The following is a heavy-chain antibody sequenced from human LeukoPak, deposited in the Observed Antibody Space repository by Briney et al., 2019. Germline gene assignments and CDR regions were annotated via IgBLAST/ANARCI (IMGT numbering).Heavy chain of an antibody. CDR2: INPSGGST. CDR3: ARDDQGYSGYEDLGVMDV. D-gene: IGHD5-12*01. V-gene: IGHV1-46*01. J-gene: IGHJ6*04. CDR1: GYTFTSYY. Sequence: ASVKVSCKASGYTFTSYYMHWVRQAPGQGLEWMGIINPSGGSTSYAQKFQGRVTMTRDMSTSTVYMELSSLRSEDTAVYYCARDDQGYSGYEDLGVMDVWGKGTTVTVSS.